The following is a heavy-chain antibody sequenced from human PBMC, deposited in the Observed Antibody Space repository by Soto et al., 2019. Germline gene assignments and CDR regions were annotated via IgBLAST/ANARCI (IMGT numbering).Heavy chain of an antibody. CDR2: ISAYNGNT. D-gene: IGHD4-17*01. V-gene: IGHV1-18*01. CDR3: ARDGYGDYYYYYGMDV. J-gene: IGHJ6*02. CDR1: GYTFTSYG. Sequence: GASVKVSCKASGYTFTSYGISWVRQAPGQGLEWMGWISAYNGNTNYAQKLQGRVTMTTDTSTSTAYMELRSLRSDDTAVYYCARDGYGDYYYYYGMDVWGQGTTVTVSS.